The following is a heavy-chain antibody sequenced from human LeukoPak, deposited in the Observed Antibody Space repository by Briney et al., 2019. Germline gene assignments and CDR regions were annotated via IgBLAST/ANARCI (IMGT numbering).Heavy chain of an antibody. CDR3: ARAASQGPPYYFDY. Sequence: SVKASCKASGGTFSSYAISWLRQAPAQGLDWMGRIIPIFGISNYAQKFQGRVTITADKSTSTAYMELSSLRSEDTAVYYCARAASQGPPYYFDYWGQGTLVTVSS. J-gene: IGHJ4*02. CDR2: IIPIFGIS. CDR1: GGTFSSYA. V-gene: IGHV1-69*04.